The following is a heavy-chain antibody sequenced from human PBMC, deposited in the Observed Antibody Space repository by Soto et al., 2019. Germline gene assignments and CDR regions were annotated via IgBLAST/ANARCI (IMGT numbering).Heavy chain of an antibody. CDR1: GYSFAHFD. CDR2: VNTHSGNT. Sequence: QVQLEQSGAEVKKPGASVKVSCKASGYSFAHFDINWVRQATGQGLEWMGWVNTHSGNTGYAQKFQGRVTMTRDTSISIAYMELNSLGPEDTAIYYCARTSSILRADASWGQGTLVTVSS. CDR3: ARTSSILRADAS. J-gene: IGHJ4*02. D-gene: IGHD3-3*01. V-gene: IGHV1-8*01.